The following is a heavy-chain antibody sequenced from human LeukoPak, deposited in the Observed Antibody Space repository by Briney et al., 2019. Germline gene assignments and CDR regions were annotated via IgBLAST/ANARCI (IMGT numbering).Heavy chain of an antibody. D-gene: IGHD2-8*02. CDR2: IKHDGSEK. CDR3: ARVLRGGFDY. Sequence: GGSLRLSCAASGVRFSSYWMSWVRQAPGKGLEWVANIKHDGSEKSYVDSVKGRLTISRDNAKHALYLQMNSLRAEDTAVYYCARVLRGGFDYWGQGTLVTVSS. V-gene: IGHV3-7*01. CDR1: GVRFSSYW. J-gene: IGHJ4*02.